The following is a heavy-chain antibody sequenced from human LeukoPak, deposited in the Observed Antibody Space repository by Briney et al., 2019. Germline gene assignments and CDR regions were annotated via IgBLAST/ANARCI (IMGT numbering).Heavy chain of an antibody. CDR1: GYTFTGYY. CDR3: AFQGVSSWYDIWFDP. Sequence: GASVKVSCKASGYTFTGYYMHWVRQAPGQGLEWMGWINPNSGGTNYAQKFQGRVTMTRDTSISTAYMELSRLRSDDTAVYYCAFQGVSSWYDIWFDPWGQGTLVTVSS. CDR2: INPNSGGT. J-gene: IGHJ5*02. D-gene: IGHD6-13*01. V-gene: IGHV1-2*02.